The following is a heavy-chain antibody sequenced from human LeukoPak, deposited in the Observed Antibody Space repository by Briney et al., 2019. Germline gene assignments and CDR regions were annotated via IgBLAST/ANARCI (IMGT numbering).Heavy chain of an antibody. V-gene: IGHV3-74*01. J-gene: IGHJ4*02. CDR2: INSDGSAT. CDR1: GFTFGSPW. Sequence: PGGPLRLSCAASGFTFGSPWMHWVRQAPGKGLVWVSRINSDGSATAYADSVKGRFTISRDNAENTLYLQMNSLRAEDTAVYYCARGTAGYHSSYFDYWGQGTLVTVSS. CDR3: ARGTAGYHSSYFDY. D-gene: IGHD3-16*02.